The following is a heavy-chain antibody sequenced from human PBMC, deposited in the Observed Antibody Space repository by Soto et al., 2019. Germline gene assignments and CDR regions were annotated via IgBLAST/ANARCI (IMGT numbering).Heavy chain of an antibody. V-gene: IGHV3-30-3*01. CDR3: ARVKYEYYFDY. D-gene: IGHD2-2*01. Sequence: GGSLRLSCAASGFTFSSYAMHWVRQAPGKGLEWVAVISYDGSNKYYADSVKGRFTISRDNSKNTLYLQMNSLRAEDTAVYYCARVKYEYYFDYWGQGTLVTVSS. CDR2: ISYDGSNK. J-gene: IGHJ4*02. CDR1: GFTFSSYA.